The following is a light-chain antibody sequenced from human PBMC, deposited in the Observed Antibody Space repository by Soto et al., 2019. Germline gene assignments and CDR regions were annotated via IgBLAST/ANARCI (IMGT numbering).Light chain of an antibody. J-gene: IGKJ4*01. CDR1: QGISSW. V-gene: IGKV1-39*01. CDR3: QQSYSTTPT. CDR2: AAS. Sequence: IRMTQSPSSLSASTGDRVTITCRASQGISSWLAWYQQKPGKAPKLLIYAASSLQSGVPSRFSGSGSGTDFTLTISSLQNEDFATYYCQQSYSTTPTFGGGTKVDIK.